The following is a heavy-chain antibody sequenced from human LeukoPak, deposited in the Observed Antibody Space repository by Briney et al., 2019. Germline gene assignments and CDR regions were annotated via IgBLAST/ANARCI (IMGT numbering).Heavy chain of an antibody. V-gene: IGHV4-4*07. J-gene: IGHJ3*02. CDR3: ARVSPVAGTGLADGFDI. D-gene: IGHD6-19*01. CDR2: IFVSGST. CDR1: DDSISSFY. Sequence: SETLSLTCTASDDSISSFYWSWLRQPAGKGLEWIGRIFVSGSTNYSPSLQSRVTMSVDTSRNQLSLNLSSVTAADTAVYYCARVSPVAGTGLADGFDIWGPGTKVTVSS.